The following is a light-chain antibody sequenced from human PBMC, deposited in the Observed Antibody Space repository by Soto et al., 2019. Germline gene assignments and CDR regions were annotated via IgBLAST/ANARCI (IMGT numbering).Light chain of an antibody. Sequence: SYELTQPPSVSVSPGQTASITCSGDRLGDKYACWYQQKPGQSPVLVLFQDTKRPSGIPERFSGSTSGNTATLTISGTQPMDEAYYYCQAWHSNTVVFGGGTKLTVL. J-gene: IGLJ3*02. CDR2: QDT. V-gene: IGLV3-1*01. CDR3: QAWHSNTVV. CDR1: RLGDKY.